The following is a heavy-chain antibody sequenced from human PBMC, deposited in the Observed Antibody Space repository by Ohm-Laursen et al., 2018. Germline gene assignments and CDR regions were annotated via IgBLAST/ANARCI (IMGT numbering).Heavy chain of an antibody. CDR2: ISHSGST. D-gene: IGHD3-22*01. J-gene: IGHJ3*02. CDR3: ARELAYYDSSGLDAFDI. CDR1: GGSFSGYS. V-gene: IGHV4-34*01. Sequence: SETLSLTCAVYGGSFSGYSWTWIRQPPGKGLEWIGEISHSGSTNYSPSLRSRVTISLDTSKNQFSLKLSSVTAADTAVYYCARELAYYDSSGLDAFDIWGQGTMVTVSS.